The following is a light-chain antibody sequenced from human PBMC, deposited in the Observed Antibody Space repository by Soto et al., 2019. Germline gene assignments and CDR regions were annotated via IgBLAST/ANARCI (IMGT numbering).Light chain of an antibody. CDR2: AAS. V-gene: IGKV1-12*01. CDR1: EGISSW. CDR3: QQANSFPPT. Sequence: DIQMTQSPSSVSASVGDRVTLTCRASEGISSWLAWYQQTPGKAPKLLIYAASNLKSGVPSRFSGSGYGTDFTLTVSSLQPEDFATYYCQQANSFPPTYGHGTKVDIK. J-gene: IGKJ3*01.